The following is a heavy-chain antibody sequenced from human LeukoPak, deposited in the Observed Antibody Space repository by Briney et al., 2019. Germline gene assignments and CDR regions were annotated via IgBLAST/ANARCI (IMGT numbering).Heavy chain of an antibody. CDR1: GGSISSSSYY. CDR2: IYYSGST. CDR3: ARRRNWNSPYYFDY. Sequence: PSETLSLTCTVSGGSISSSSYYWSWIRQSPGKGLECIGYIYYSGSTIYNPSLRRRVTISVDVSKNQFSLNLTSVTAADTAVYYCARRRNWNSPYYFDYWGQGTLVTVSS. D-gene: IGHD1-7*01. J-gene: IGHJ4*02. V-gene: IGHV4-61*05.